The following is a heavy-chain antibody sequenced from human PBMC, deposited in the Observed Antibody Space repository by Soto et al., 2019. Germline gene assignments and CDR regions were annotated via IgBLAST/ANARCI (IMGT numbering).Heavy chain of an antibody. V-gene: IGHV4-4*07. CDR2: ISAGGST. J-gene: IGHJ4*02. CDR3: ARGRPIDY. CDR1: GGSITRNY. Sequence: QVQLQESGPGLVKPSETLSLTCTVSGGSITRNYWTWIRQSAGKGLEWIGRISAGGSTNYSPSLESRVTISVDTSTNQFSLILNSVTAADTAVYFCARGRPIDYWGQGILVTVSS.